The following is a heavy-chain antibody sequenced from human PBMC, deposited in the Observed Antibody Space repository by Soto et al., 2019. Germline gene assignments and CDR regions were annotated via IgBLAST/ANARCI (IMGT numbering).Heavy chain of an antibody. J-gene: IGHJ4*02. CDR3: VREGRGVAARPGFDY. D-gene: IGHD6-6*01. Sequence: QVQLQESGPGLVKPSQTLSLTCTVSGGSISSGGYYWSWIRQHPGKGLEWIGYIYYSGSTYYNPSLKSRVTISVDTSKNQFSLKLSSVTAADTAVYYCVREGRGVAARPGFDYWGQGTLVTVSS. V-gene: IGHV4-31*03. CDR1: GGSISSGGYY. CDR2: IYYSGST.